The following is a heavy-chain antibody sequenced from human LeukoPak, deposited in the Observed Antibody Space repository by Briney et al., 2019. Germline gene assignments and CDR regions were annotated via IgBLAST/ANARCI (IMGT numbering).Heavy chain of an antibody. J-gene: IGHJ4*02. CDR3: ARLNSSSWPPYFDY. D-gene: IGHD6-13*01. CDR1: DGSLSGYY. CDR2: INHSGST. V-gene: IGHV4-34*01. Sequence: SETLSLTCAVYDGSLSGYYWSWIRQPPGKGLEWIGEINHSGSTNYNPSLKSRVTISVDTSKNQFSLKLSSVTAADTAVYYCARLNSSSWPPYFDYWGQGTLVTVSS.